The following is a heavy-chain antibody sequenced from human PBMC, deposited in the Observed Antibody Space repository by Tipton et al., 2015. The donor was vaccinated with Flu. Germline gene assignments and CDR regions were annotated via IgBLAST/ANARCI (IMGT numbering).Heavy chain of an antibody. CDR2: ISAYNGNT. CDR1: GGTFSSYA. D-gene: IGHD3-16*01. V-gene: IGHV1-18*01. J-gene: IGHJ4*02. Sequence: QLVQSGAEVKKPGSSVKVSCKASGGTFSSYAISWVRQAPGQGLEWMGWISAYNGNTNYAQKLQGRVTMTTDTSTSTAYMELRSLRSDDTAVYYCARVLSTVALSLYFDYWGQGTLVTVSS. CDR3: ARVLSTVALSLYFDY.